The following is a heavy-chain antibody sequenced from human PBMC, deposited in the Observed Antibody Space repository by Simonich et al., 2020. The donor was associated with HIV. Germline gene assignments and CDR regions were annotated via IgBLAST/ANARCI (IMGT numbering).Heavy chain of an antibody. CDR2: IYYSGST. CDR3: ARDHYDSSGYYIDY. J-gene: IGHJ4*02. D-gene: IGHD3-22*01. V-gene: IGHV4-59*01. Sequence: QVQLQESGPGLVKPSETLSLTCTVSGGSISSYYWIWIRQPPGKGMDWIGYIYYSGSTNYNPALKSRVTISVDTSKNQFSLKLSSVTAADTAVYYCARDHYDSSGYYIDYWGQGTLVTVSS. CDR1: GGSISSYY.